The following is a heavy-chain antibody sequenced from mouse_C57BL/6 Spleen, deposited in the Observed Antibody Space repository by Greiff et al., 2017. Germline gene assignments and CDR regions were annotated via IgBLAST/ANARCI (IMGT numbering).Heavy chain of an antibody. CDR1: GYAFTNYL. J-gene: IGHJ2*01. CDR3: ARSEYYEGFDY. D-gene: IGHD1-1*01. Sequence: VQLQQSGAELVRPGTSVKVSCKASGYAFTNYLIEWVKQRPGQGLEWIGVINPGSGGTNYNEKFKGKATLTADKSSSTAYMQLSSLTSEDSAVYFCARSEYYEGFDYWGQGTTLTVSS. V-gene: IGHV1-54*01. CDR2: INPGSGGT.